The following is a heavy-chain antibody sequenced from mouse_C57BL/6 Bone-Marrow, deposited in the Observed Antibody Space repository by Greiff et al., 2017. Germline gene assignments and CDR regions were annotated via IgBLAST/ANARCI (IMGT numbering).Heavy chain of an antibody. CDR1: GYTFTSYW. CDR2: IYPGNSDT. V-gene: IGHV1-5*01. D-gene: IGHD2-5*01. Sequence: EVQLQQSGTVLARPGASVKMSCKTSGYTFTSYWMHWVKQRPGQGLEWIGAIYPGNSDTSYNQKFKGKAKLTAVTSASTAYMELSSLTNEDSAVYYCTRYSNYRAWFAYWGQGTLVTVSA. J-gene: IGHJ3*01. CDR3: TRYSNYRAWFAY.